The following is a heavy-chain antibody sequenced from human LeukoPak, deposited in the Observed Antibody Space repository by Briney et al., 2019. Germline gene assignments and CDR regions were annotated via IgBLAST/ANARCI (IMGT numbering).Heavy chain of an antibody. CDR1: GYSISSGYSISSGYY. CDR2: INHSGST. V-gene: IGHV4-39*07. D-gene: IGHD6-19*01. Sequence: SSETLSLTCSVSGYSISSGYSISSGYYWSWIRQPPGKGLEWIGEINHSGSTNYNPSLKSRVTISVDTSKNQFSLKLSSVTAADTAVYYCASESGGSGWGYYYYMDVWGKGTTVTVSS. CDR3: ASESGGSGWGYYYYMDV. J-gene: IGHJ6*03.